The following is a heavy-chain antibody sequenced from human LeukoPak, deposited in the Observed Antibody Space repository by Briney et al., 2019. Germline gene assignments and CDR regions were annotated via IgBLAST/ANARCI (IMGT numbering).Heavy chain of an antibody. J-gene: IGHJ4*02. D-gene: IGHD3-3*02. V-gene: IGHV1-46*01. CDR2: INPSGGST. Sequence: GASVKVSCKASGYTFTSYYMHWVRQAPGQGLEWMGIINPSGGSTSYAQKFQGRVTMTRDTSTSTVYMELSSLRSGDTAVYYCARGSRIFEPKGGIDYWGQGTLVTVSS. CDR3: ARGSRIFEPKGGIDY. CDR1: GYTFTSYY.